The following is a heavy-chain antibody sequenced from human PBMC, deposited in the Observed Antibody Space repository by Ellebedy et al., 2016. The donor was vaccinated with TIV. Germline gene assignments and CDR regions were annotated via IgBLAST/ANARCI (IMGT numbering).Heavy chain of an antibody. CDR3: ATDTRTVVIVPLVEAFDV. D-gene: IGHD2/OR15-2a*01. V-gene: IGHV3-15*01. Sequence: PGGSLRLSCAASGFTFNKAWMTWVRQAPGKGLEWVGRIKSKTDGGTTDYAAPVKGRFSISRDDSKKTLYLQMNSLKSEYTAIYYCATDTRTVVIVPLVEAFDVWGQGSMVTVSS. CDR1: GFTFNKAW. J-gene: IGHJ3*01. CDR2: IKSKTDGGTT.